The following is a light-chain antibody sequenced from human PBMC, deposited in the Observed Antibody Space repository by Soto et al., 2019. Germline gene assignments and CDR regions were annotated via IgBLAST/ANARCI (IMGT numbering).Light chain of an antibody. CDR3: QQRSNWPPGPIT. CDR1: QSVSSY. Sequence: EIVLAQYPGTLSLSPGERATLSCRASQSVSSYLAWYQQTPGQPPRILIYDASNRATGIPARFSGSGSGTDFTLTISSLEPEDFAVYYCQQRSNWPPGPITFGQGTRLEIK. CDR2: DAS. V-gene: IGKV3-11*01. J-gene: IGKJ5*01.